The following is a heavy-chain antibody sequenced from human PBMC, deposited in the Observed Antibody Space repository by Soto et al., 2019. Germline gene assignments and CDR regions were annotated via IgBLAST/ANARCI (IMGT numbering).Heavy chain of an antibody. D-gene: IGHD4-17*01. J-gene: IGHJ2*01. V-gene: IGHV1-69*08. CDR2: IIPALGTA. CDR1: GGTFSSHT. CDR3: ARPDFGNYWYFDL. Sequence: QDQLVQSGAEVKKPGSSVKVSCNASGGTFSSHTFNWVRQAPGQGLEWMGRIIPALGTATYAQKFQGRVTITADESATTVYLELNSLRSEDTAVYYCARPDFGNYWYFDLWGRGTLVTVPS.